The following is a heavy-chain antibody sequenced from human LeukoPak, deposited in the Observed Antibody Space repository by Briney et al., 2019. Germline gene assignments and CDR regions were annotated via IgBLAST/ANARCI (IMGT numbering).Heavy chain of an antibody. V-gene: IGHV3-7*01. J-gene: IGHJ6*02. CDR2: INHEGGGI. CDR3: ATYINWVAGDV. D-gene: IGHD1-1*01. CDR1: GFTFSAYS. Sequence: GGSLRLACAASGFTFSAYSMNWVRPAPGPGLEWVAHINHEGGGIQYVDSVKGRFTISRDNAKGSVYLQMNSLRAEDTAIYHCATYINWVAGDVWGQGTTVIVSS.